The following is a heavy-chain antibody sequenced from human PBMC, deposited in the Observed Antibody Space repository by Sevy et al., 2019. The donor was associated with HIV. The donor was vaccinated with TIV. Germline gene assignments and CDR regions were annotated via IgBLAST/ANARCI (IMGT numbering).Heavy chain of an antibody. CDR3: ARDLEFYDYGDYGPAFMPDY. CDR2: SWFDGSNT. J-gene: IGHJ4*02. CDR1: GFTFSSYG. D-gene: IGHD4-17*01. Sequence: GGSLRLSCAASGFTFSSYGMHWVRQAPGKGLEWVARSWFDGSNTYYADSVKGRFTISRDIAKNTLHLQMNSLRAEDTAVYYCARDLEFYDYGDYGPAFMPDYWGQGTLVTVSS. V-gene: IGHV3-33*01.